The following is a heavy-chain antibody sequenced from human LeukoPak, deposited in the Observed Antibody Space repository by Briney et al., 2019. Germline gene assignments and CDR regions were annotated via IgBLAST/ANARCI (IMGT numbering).Heavy chain of an antibody. V-gene: IGHV3-15*01. Sequence: GGSLRLSCAASGFTFSNAWMSWVRQAPGKGLEWVGRIKSKTDDGTTDYAAAVKGRFTISRDDSKNTLFLQMNSLKPEDTGVYYCALLLWFGEGMDIWGQGTTVTVSS. CDR1: GFTFSNAW. CDR3: ALLLWFGEGMDI. J-gene: IGHJ6*02. CDR2: IKSKTDDGTT. D-gene: IGHD3-10*01.